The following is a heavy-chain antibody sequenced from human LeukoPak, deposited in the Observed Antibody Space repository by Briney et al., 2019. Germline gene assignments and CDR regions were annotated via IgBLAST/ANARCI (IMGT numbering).Heavy chain of an antibody. J-gene: IGHJ5*02. D-gene: IGHD3-10*01. V-gene: IGHV4-34*01. CDR2: INHSGST. CDR3: ARGLPGSDTMVRGVMKGWFDP. CDR1: GGSFSDYY. Sequence: PSETLSLTCAVSGGSFSDYYWSWIRQPPGKGLEWIGEINHSGSTNYNPSLKSRVTISVDTSKNQFSLKLSSVTAADTAVYYCARGLPGSDTMVRGVMKGWFDPWGQGTLVTVSS.